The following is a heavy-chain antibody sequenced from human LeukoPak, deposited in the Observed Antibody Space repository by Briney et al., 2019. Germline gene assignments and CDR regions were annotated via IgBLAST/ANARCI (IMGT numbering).Heavy chain of an antibody. Sequence: GESLKISCKGSGYGFTSYWISWVRQMPGKGLEWMGRFDPSDSYTNYSPSFQGHVTISADKSISTAYLQWGSLKASDTAMYYCARRDRTGWYDFDYWGQGTLVTVSS. CDR3: ARRDRTGWYDFDY. CDR2: FDPSDSYT. CDR1: GYGFTSYW. V-gene: IGHV5-10-1*01. J-gene: IGHJ4*02. D-gene: IGHD6-19*01.